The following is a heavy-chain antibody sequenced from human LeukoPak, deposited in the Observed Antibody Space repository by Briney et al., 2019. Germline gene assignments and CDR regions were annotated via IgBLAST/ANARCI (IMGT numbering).Heavy chain of an antibody. J-gene: IGHJ5*02. D-gene: IGHD1-1*01. CDR1: GFSFGSNW. CDR2: IKRDGSQK. CDR3: ARLGLEVGGPNWFDP. V-gene: IGHV3-7*01. Sequence: GGSLRLSCAAPGFSFGSNWMGWVRQAPGKGLDWVAHIKRDGSQKYYLDSVKGRFTISRDNAKNSLYLQMNSLRVEDTAVYYCARLGLEVGGPNWFDPWGQGTLVTVSS.